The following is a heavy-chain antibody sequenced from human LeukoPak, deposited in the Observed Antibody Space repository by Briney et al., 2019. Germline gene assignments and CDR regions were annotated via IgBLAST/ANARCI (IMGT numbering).Heavy chain of an antibody. CDR1: GFTFSSYS. Sequence: GGSLRLSCAASGFTFSSYSMNWVRQAPGKGLEWVSSISSSSSYIYYADSVKGRFTISGDNAKNSLYLQMNSLRAEDTAVYYCARGGEPDYGGDYYYHMDVWGKGTTVTISS. CDR2: ISSSSSYI. CDR3: ARGGEPDYGGDYYYHMDV. V-gene: IGHV3-21*01. J-gene: IGHJ6*03. D-gene: IGHD4-23*01.